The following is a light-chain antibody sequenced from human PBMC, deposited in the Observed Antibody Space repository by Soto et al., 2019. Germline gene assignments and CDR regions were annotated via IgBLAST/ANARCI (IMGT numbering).Light chain of an antibody. CDR2: WAY. J-gene: IGKJ1*01. CDR1: QIVCSNSNNKKY. Sequence: EIVMTQAADSLAVSLGERATIKCKSSQIVCSNSNNKKYLAWYQQKPGQPPKLLIHWAYIREYGVTDRFSGRGSGTDLTITINSLQAEDVAVYYCQQYYSTPWTVGQGTQVDIK. CDR3: QQYYSTPWT. V-gene: IGKV4-1*01.